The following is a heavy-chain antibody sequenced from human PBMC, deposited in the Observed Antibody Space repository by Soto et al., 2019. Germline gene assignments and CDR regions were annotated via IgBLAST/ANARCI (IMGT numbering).Heavy chain of an antibody. J-gene: IGHJ4*02. D-gene: IGHD6-13*01. V-gene: IGHV3-33*01. Sequence: QVHLVESGGGVVQPGRSLRLSCAASGFTFSSYGMHWVRQAPDRGLEWVADIQYDGSNKYYADSVKGRFTITRDNSKNTLYLQMNSLRAEDTAVYYCARGMAAGNRGYYFDYWGQGTLVTVSS. CDR1: GFTFSSYG. CDR2: IQYDGSNK. CDR3: ARGMAAGNRGYYFDY.